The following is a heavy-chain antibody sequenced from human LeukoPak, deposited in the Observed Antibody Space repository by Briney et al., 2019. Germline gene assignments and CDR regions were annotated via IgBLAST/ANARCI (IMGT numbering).Heavy chain of an antibody. CDR1: GGSISSGSYY. V-gene: IGHV4-61*02. D-gene: IGHD6-19*01. CDR2: IYTSGST. CDR3: ARALSPRKQGLYYYYMDV. Sequence: SQTLSLTCTVSGGSISSGSYYWSWIRQPAGKGLEWIGRIYTSGSTNYNPSLKSRVTISVDTSKNQFSLKLSSVTAADTAVYYCARALSPRKQGLYYYYMDVWGKGTTVTVSS. J-gene: IGHJ6*03.